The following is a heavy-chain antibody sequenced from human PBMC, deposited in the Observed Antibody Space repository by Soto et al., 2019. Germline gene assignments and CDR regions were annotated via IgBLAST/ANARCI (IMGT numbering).Heavy chain of an antibody. CDR3: ARHREVDILGFGELLLYYYYYMDV. D-gene: IGHD3-10*01. V-gene: IGHV4-59*08. CDR2: IYYSGST. J-gene: IGHJ6*03. Sequence: PSETLSLTCTVSGGSISSYYWSWIRQPPGKGLEWIGYIYYSGSTNYNPSPKSRVTISVDTSKNQFSLKLSSVTAADTAVYYCARHREVDILGFGELLLYYYYYMDVWGKGTTVTVSS. CDR1: GGSISSYY.